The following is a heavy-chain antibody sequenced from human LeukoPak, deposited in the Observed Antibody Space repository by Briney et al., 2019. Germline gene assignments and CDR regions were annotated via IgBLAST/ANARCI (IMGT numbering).Heavy chain of an antibody. V-gene: IGHV4-31*03. Sequence: SQTLSLTCTVSGASISSGGYYWSWIRQHPGKGLEWIGYIYYSGSTYYNPSLKSRVTISVDTSKNQFSLKLSSVTAADTAVYYCARGNVISEMGYWGQGTLVTVSS. CDR3: ARGNVISEMGY. CDR2: IYYSGST. D-gene: IGHD5-24*01. CDR1: GASISSGGYY. J-gene: IGHJ4*02.